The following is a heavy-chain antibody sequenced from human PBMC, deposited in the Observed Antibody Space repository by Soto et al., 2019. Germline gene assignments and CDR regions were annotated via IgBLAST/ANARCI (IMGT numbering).Heavy chain of an antibody. V-gene: IGHV3-30-3*01. CDR1: EITFSTYA. CDR3: ARTADYGSGRPRFHYFDY. CDR2: ISYDGNNK. J-gene: IGHJ4*02. D-gene: IGHD3-10*01. Sequence: QVQLVESGGGVVQPGRSLRLSCAASEITFSTYAMHWVRQAPGKGLEWVAVISYDGNNKYYADSVKGRFTISRDNSKNTLYLQMNSLRAEDTAVYYCARTADYGSGRPRFHYFDYWGQGTLVTVSS.